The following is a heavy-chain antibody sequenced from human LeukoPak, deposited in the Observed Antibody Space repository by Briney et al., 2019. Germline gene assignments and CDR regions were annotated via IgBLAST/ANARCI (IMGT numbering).Heavy chain of an antibody. D-gene: IGHD3-3*01. CDR1: GFTVSDDF. V-gene: IGHV3-53*01. CDR2: IYSGGTT. J-gene: IGHJ4*02. CDR3: ARDFGRWTFDY. Sequence: QPGGSLRLSCAASGFTVSDDFMSWVRQAPGKGLERVSVIYSGGTTYYADSVKGRFTISRDNSKNTLYLQMNSLRAEDAAVYYCARDFGRWTFDYWGQGALVTVSS.